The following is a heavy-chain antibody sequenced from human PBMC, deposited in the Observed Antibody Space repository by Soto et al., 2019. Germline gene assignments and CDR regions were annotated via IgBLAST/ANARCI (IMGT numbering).Heavy chain of an antibody. Sequence: EVQLVESGGGLVQPGGSLRLSCAASGFTFSSYDMHWVRQSTGKGLEWVSAIGTAGDTYYPGSVKGRFTISRENAKNSFYLQMNSLRARDPAVFFRAKSRLFHFWNGYPPHLDVWGQGTTVTVSS. CDR2: IGTAGDT. J-gene: IGHJ6*02. D-gene: IGHD3-3*02. V-gene: IGHV3-13*01. CDR3: AKSRLFHFWNGYPPHLDV. CDR1: GFTFSSYD.